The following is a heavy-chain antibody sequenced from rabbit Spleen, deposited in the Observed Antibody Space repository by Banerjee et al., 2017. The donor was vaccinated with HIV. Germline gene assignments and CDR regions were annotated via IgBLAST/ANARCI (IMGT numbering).Heavy chain of an antibody. CDR3: ARDDGSYDYIDGYFNL. Sequence: QEQLVESGGGLVQPGGSLKLSCKASGFDFSHYGVSWVRQAPGKGLEWIGYIEPIFGRTYYANWVNGRFTISSHNGQNTLYLQLNSLTAADTATYFCARDDGSYDYIDGYFNLWGQGTLVTVS. D-gene: IGHD6-1*01. CDR1: GFDFSHYG. J-gene: IGHJ4*01. V-gene: IGHV1S47*01. CDR2: IEPIFGRT.